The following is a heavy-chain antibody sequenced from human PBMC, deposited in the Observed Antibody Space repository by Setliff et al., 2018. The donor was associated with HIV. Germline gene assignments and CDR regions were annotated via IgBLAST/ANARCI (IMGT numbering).Heavy chain of an antibody. CDR1: GGTFSSYP. CDR3: ATDPGYSSTWYSESFQH. Sequence: GASVKVSCKASGGTFSSYPIHWVRQAPGQGLEWLGVINPSDGFTTRAQKFQGRLTMTEDTSTDTAYMELSSLRSDDTAMYYCATDPGYSSTWYSESFQHWGQGTVVTVSS. CDR2: INPSDGFT. J-gene: IGHJ1*01. V-gene: IGHV1-46*01. D-gene: IGHD6-13*01.